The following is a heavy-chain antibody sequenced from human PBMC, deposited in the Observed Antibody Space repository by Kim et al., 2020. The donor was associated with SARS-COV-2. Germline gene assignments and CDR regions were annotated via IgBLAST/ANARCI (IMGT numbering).Heavy chain of an antibody. D-gene: IGHD5-18*01. CDR2: ISSSSYI. CDR1: GFTFSSYS. V-gene: IGHV3-21*01. CDR3: ARDRDTAMAGGGMDV. J-gene: IGHJ6*02. Sequence: GGSLRLSCAASGFTFSSYSMNWVRQAPGKGLEWVSSISSSSYIYYADSVKGRFTISRDNAKNSLYLQMNSLRAEDTAVYYCARDRDTAMAGGGMDVWGQGTTVTVSS.